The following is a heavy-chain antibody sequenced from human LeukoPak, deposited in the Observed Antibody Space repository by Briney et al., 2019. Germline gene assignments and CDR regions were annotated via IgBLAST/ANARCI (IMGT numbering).Heavy chain of an antibody. CDR2: ISSSSSYT. D-gene: IGHD6-13*01. V-gene: IGHV3-11*05. CDR1: GFSFSDYY. Sequence: GRSLRLSCAAAGFSFSDYYMSWVSHAPGKGLEWVLYISSSSSYTTYADSVKGRYTISRDNSKNSLYLQMNSLRTEDTALYYCAKGGPAACFFNAFDIWGQGTMVTVSS. CDR3: AKGGPAACFFNAFDI. J-gene: IGHJ3*02.